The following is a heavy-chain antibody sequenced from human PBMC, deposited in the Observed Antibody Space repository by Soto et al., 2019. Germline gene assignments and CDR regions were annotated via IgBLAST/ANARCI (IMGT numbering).Heavy chain of an antibody. CDR2: IYYTGSA. V-gene: IGHV4-31*03. D-gene: IGHD7-27*01. CDR3: ARVGTSYARRGLDV. J-gene: IGHJ6*02. CDR1: GGAIDRGGYY. Sequence: PSETLSLTCKVSGGAIDRGGYYWCWIRQHPGKGLEWIGHIYYTGSAYYKTSLKSRVSMSIDTSQNQFSLELISVTAADTAVYYCARVGTSYARRGLDVWGQGTTVTVSS.